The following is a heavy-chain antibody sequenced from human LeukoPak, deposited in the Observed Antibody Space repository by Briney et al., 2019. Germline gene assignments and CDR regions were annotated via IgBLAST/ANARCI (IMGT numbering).Heavy chain of an antibody. D-gene: IGHD2-15*01. CDR1: GYTFTNYG. Sequence: ASVKVSCKASGYTFTNYGFSWVRQAPGQGLEWMGWISAYNGHTNYAQKLQGRVTMTTDTSTSTAYMELRSLRSDDTAVYYCARAGLSSISPTPPYYYYYMDVWGKGTTVTVSS. V-gene: IGHV1-18*01. CDR2: ISAYNGHT. J-gene: IGHJ6*03. CDR3: ARAGLSSISPTPPYYYYYMDV.